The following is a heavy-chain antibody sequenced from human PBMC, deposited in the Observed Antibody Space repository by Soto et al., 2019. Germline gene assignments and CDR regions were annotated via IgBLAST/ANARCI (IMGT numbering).Heavy chain of an antibody. D-gene: IGHD2-15*01. J-gene: IGHJ6*03. Sequence: GGSLRLSCAASGFTVSSNYMSWVRQAPGKGLEWVSVIYSGGSTYYADSVKGRFTISRDNSKNTLYLQMNSLRAEDTAVYYCANRNCSGGSCYYYYYMDVWGKGTTVTVSS. CDR2: IYSGGST. CDR3: ANRNCSGGSCYYYYYMDV. CDR1: GFTVSSNY. V-gene: IGHV3-66*01.